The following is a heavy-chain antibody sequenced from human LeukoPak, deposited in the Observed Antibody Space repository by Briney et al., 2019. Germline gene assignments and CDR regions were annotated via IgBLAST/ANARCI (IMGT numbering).Heavy chain of an antibody. CDR3: TTDRRLRGYDILTGYYYYYGMDV. J-gene: IGHJ6*02. V-gene: IGHV3-15*01. CDR1: GFTFSNAW. Sequence: GGSLRLSCAASGFTFSNAWVSWVRQAPGKGLEWVGRIKSKTDGGTTDYAAPVKGRFTISRDDSKNTLYLQMNSLKTEDTAVYYCTTDRRLRGYDILTGYYYYYGMDVWGQGTTVTVSS. CDR2: IKSKTDGGTT. D-gene: IGHD3-9*01.